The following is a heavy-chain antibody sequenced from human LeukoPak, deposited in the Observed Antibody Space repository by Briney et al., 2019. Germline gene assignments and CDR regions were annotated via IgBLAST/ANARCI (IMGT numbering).Heavy chain of an antibody. CDR1: GGSISSYY. CDR3: ARDFNYDSSGYYYRGGAFDI. Sequence: PSETLSLTCTVSGGSISSYYWSWIRQPPGKGLEWIGYIYYSGSTNYNPSLKSRVTISVDTSKNQFSLKLSSVTAADTAVYYCARDFNYDSSGYYYRGGAFDIWGQGTMVTVPS. V-gene: IGHV4-59*01. J-gene: IGHJ3*02. CDR2: IYYSGST. D-gene: IGHD3-22*01.